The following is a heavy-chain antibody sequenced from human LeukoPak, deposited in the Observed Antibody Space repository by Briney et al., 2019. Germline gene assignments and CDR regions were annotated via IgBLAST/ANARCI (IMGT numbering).Heavy chain of an antibody. J-gene: IGHJ4*02. D-gene: IGHD3-9*01. CDR2: IKQDGSEK. V-gene: IGHV3-7*03. CDR3: ARGGDRYFDWLSLFDY. Sequence: PGGSLRLSCAASGFTFSSYWMIWVRQAPGKGLEWVANIKQDGSEKYYVDSVKGRFTISRDNAKNSLYLQMNSLRAEDTAVYYCARGGDRYFDWLSLFDYWGQGTLVTVSS. CDR1: GFTFSSYW.